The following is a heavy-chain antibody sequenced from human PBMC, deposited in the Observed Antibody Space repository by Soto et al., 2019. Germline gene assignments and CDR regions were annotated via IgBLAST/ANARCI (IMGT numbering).Heavy chain of an antibody. D-gene: IGHD6-6*01. J-gene: IGHJ6*03. CDR1: GGSISSYY. CDR2: IYYSGST. Sequence: SETLSLTCTVSGGSISSYYWSWIRQPPGKGLEWIGYIYYSGSTNYNPSLKSRVTISVDTSKNQFSLKLSSVTAADTAVYYCARVCSSSGFRYYYYYMDVWGKGTTVTVSS. V-gene: IGHV4-59*01. CDR3: ARVCSSSGFRYYYYYMDV.